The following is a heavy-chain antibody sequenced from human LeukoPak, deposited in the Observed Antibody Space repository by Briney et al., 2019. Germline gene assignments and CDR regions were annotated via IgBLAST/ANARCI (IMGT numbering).Heavy chain of an antibody. V-gene: IGHV3-23*01. D-gene: IGHD3-22*01. J-gene: IGHJ4*02. CDR1: GFTFSSYS. Sequence: GGSLRLSCAASGFTFSSYSMNWVRQAPGKGLEWVSGISGRGGTDYADSVKGRFTISRDSSKNSLYLQMNSLRAEDTAVYYCAKGRDYYYDSSGSFDSWGQGTLVTVSS. CDR3: AKGRDYYYDSSGSFDS. CDR2: ISGRGGT.